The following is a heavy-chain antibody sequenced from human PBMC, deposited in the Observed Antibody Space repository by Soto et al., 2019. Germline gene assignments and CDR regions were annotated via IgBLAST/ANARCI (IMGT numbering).Heavy chain of an antibody. V-gene: IGHV3-30*03. J-gene: IGHJ5*02. D-gene: IGHD2-2*01. CDR3: AREYCSSTSCLNWFDP. Sequence: GGSLRLSCAASGFTFSSYGMHWVRQAPGKGLEWVAVISYDGSTIYYADSVKGRFTISRDNAKNSLYLQMNSLRAEDTAVYYCAREYCSSTSCLNWFDPWGQGTLVTVSS. CDR2: ISYDGSTI. CDR1: GFTFSSYG.